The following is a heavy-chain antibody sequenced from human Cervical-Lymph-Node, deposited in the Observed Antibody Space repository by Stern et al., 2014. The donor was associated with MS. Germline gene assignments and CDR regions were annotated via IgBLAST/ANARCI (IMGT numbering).Heavy chain of an antibody. CDR2: INDSGTT. CDR1: GGSISYYW. CDR3: ARIWRVSLQPRPGFYYGMDV. D-gene: IGHD1-20*01. Sequence: QVQLQESGPGLVKPSETLSLTCTVSGGSISYYWWTWIRQSPQKGLPRVGDINDSGTTDYNPSLESRVTISVDTSKNQFSLKLNSVTAADTAVYCCARIWRVSLQPRPGFYYGMDVWGQGTTVTVSS. V-gene: IGHV4-59*01. J-gene: IGHJ6*02.